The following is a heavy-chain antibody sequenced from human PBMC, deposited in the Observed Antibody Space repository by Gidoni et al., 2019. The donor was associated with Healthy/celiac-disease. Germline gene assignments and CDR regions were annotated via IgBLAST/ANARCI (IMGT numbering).Heavy chain of an antibody. Sequence: QVQLVQSGAEVKKPGASVQVSCKASGYTFTSYYMAWVRQAPGQGLEWMGIINTRGGSTSYAQKFQGRVTMTRDTSTSTVYMELSSLRSEDTAVYYCASGSPMMGYFQHWGQGTLVTVSS. V-gene: IGHV1-46*03. J-gene: IGHJ1*01. D-gene: IGHD3-22*01. CDR1: GYTFTSYY. CDR2: INTRGGST. CDR3: ASGSPMMGYFQH.